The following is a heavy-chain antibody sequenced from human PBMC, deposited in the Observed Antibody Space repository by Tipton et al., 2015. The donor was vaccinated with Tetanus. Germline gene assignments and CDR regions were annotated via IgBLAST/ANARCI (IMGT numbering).Heavy chain of an antibody. Sequence: TLSLTCTVSGGSISDKKYYWGWIRQAPGKGLEWIASIYFKGSPYYNPALRSRLTIDVDTSQNLFSLRLTSVTAADTAVYYCARHLYGYWFDPWGPGALVTVSS. CDR2: IYFKGSP. CDR1: GGSISDKKYY. V-gene: IGHV4-39*02. D-gene: IGHD2/OR15-2a*01. CDR3: ARHLYGYWFDP. J-gene: IGHJ5*02.